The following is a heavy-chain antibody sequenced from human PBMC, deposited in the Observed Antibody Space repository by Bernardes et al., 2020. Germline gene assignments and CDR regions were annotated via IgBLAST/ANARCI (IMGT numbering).Heavy chain of an antibody. D-gene: IGHD3-10*01. Sequence: SETLSLTCTVSGGSISSSSYYWGWIRQPPGKGLEWIGSIYYSGSTYYNPSLKSRVTISVDTSKNQFSLKLSSVTAADTAVYYCARPYGSGSYLLWFDPWGQGTLVTVSS. CDR3: ARPYGSGSYLLWFDP. CDR1: GGSISSSSYY. J-gene: IGHJ5*02. CDR2: IYYSGST. V-gene: IGHV4-39*01.